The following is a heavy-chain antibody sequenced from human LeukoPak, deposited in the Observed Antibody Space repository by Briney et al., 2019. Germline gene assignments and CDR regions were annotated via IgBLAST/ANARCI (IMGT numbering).Heavy chain of an antibody. J-gene: IGHJ4*02. CDR3: ARDDGFSSYSY. Sequence: PGGSLRLSCAASGFTFSSYWMTWVRQAPGKGLEWVANMNLDGREKYYVDSVKGRFTISRGNAKNSLYLQMNSLTAEDTAVYYCARDDGFSSYSYWGQGALVTVSS. CDR1: GFTFSSYW. V-gene: IGHV3-7*01. CDR2: MNLDGREK. D-gene: IGHD3/OR15-3a*01.